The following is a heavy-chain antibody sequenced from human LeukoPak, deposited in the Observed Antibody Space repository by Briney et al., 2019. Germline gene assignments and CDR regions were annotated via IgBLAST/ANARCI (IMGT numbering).Heavy chain of an antibody. CDR2: MYAGGTT. D-gene: IGHD6-19*01. CDR1: GVIVSRNF. J-gene: IGHJ5*02. CDR3: ARGSGSGLPLDR. Sequence: GGSLRLSCAASGVIVSRNFMSWVRQAPGKGLQWVAIMYAGGTTDYSDSVRGRFHISRDSSNNTLSLQINSLRAEDTAVYYCARGSGSGLPLDRWGQGALVTVSS. V-gene: IGHV3-53*01.